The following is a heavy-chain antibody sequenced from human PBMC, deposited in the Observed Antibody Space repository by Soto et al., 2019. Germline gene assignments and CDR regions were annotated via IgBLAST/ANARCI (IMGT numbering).Heavy chain of an antibody. D-gene: IGHD6-6*01. Sequence: GSLRLSCAASGFSVSSSDMSWVRQVPGEGLEWVSVIYSGGSTHDADYVKGRFSVSRDTSKNTVDLQMNSLRVDDTAVYYCGTSSRKDYHFAMDVWGQGTAVTVAS. CDR1: GFSVSSSD. J-gene: IGHJ6*02. CDR3: GTSSRKDYHFAMDV. V-gene: IGHV3-53*01. CDR2: IYSGGST.